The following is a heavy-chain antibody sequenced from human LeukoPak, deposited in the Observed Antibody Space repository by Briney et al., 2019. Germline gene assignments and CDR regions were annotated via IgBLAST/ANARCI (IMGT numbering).Heavy chain of an antibody. Sequence: SETLSLTCTVSGGSISSSSYYWGWIRQPPGKGLEWVGSIYYSGNTYYNPSLKSRVTISVDTSKNQFSLKLSSVTAADTAVYYCARQGGTLGPYDSWGQGTLVTISS. CDR3: ARQGGTLGPYDS. CDR1: GGSISSSSYY. J-gene: IGHJ4*02. D-gene: IGHD3-16*01. CDR2: IYYSGNT. V-gene: IGHV4-39*01.